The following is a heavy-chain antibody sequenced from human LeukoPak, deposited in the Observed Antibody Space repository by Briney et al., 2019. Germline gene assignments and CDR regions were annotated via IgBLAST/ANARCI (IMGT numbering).Heavy chain of an antibody. CDR1: GFTFSSYS. CDR3: ASLPSPGYSSSWYPSWDY. Sequence: GGSLRLSCAASGFTFSSYSMNWVRQAPGKGPEWVSSISSSSSYIYYADSVKGRFTISRDNAKNSLYLQMNSLRAEDTAVYYCASLPSPGYSSSWYPSWDYWGQGTLVTVSS. D-gene: IGHD6-13*01. CDR2: ISSSSSYI. J-gene: IGHJ4*02. V-gene: IGHV3-21*01.